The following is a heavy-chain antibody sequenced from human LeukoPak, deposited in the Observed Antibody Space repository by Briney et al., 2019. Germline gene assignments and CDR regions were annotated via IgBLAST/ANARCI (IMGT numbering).Heavy chain of an antibody. J-gene: IGHJ5*02. V-gene: IGHV3-7*01. D-gene: IGHD3-16*02. CDR3: ARGDYVWGSYRPGWFDP. CDR2: IKQDGSEK. Sequence: GGSLRLSCAASGFTFSSYWLSWVRQAPRKGLEWVANIKQDGSEKYYVDSVKGRFTISRDNAKNSLYLQMNSLRAEDTAVYYCARGDYVWGSYRPGWFDPWGQGTLVTVSS. CDR1: GFTFSSYW.